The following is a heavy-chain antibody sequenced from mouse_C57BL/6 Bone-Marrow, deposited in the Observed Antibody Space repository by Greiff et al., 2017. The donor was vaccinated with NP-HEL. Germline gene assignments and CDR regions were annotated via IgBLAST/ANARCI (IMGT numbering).Heavy chain of an antibody. CDR2: ISGGGGNT. Sequence: EVQLQESGGGLVKPGGSLKLSCAASGFTFSSYTMSWVRQTPEKRLEWVATISGGGGNTYYPDSVKGRFTISRDNAKNTLYLQMSSLRSEDTALYYCARRGLRRGFAYWGQGTLVTVSA. V-gene: IGHV5-9*01. CDR1: GFTFSSYT. D-gene: IGHD2-2*01. CDR3: ARRGLRRGFAY. J-gene: IGHJ3*01.